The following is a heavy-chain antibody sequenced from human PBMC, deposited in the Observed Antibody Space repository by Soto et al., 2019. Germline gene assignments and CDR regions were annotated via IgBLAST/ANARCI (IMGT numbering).Heavy chain of an antibody. CDR2: ISGSGRST. J-gene: IGHJ4*02. D-gene: IGHD2-21*02. CDR1: GFTFSRNA. V-gene: IGHV3-23*01. CDR3: AKDLGTSCGGDCYFDWDY. Sequence: PGGSLRLSCAASGFTFSRNAMSWVRQAPGKGLEWVSSISGSGRSTYYADSVKGPFTVSRDNSKNTLYLQMNSLRAEDTAVYYCAKDLGTSCGGDCYFDWDYWGQGTLVTVSS.